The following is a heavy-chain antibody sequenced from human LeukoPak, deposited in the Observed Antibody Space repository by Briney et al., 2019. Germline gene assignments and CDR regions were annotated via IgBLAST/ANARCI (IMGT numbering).Heavy chain of an antibody. V-gene: IGHV4-39*07. CDR1: GGSISSSSYY. Sequence: SETLSLTCTVSGGSISSSSYYWGWIRQPPGKGLEWIGSIYYSGSTYYNPSLKSRVTISVDTSKNQFSLKLSSVTAADTAVYYCARWGAREGYYDSSGYIDYWGQGTLVTVSS. J-gene: IGHJ4*02. CDR3: ARWGAREGYYDSSGYIDY. CDR2: IYYSGST. D-gene: IGHD3-22*01.